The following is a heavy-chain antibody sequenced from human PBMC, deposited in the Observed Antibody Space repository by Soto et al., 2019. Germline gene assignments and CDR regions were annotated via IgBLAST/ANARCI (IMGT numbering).Heavy chain of an antibody. CDR1: GGTFRNSA. CDR3: ARDNDRPQLGGNYYYILDV. J-gene: IGHJ6*02. V-gene: IGHV1-69*12. CDR2: VMPIFRTP. D-gene: IGHD1-1*01. Sequence: QVQLEQSGPEVKKPGSSVKVSCKASGGTFRNSAISWVRQAPGQGLEWMGGVMPIFRTPDYAQKFQVRVTTTADESESTAYMELTGLRSDDTAVYYCARDNDRPQLGGNYYYILDVWGHGTTVTVSS.